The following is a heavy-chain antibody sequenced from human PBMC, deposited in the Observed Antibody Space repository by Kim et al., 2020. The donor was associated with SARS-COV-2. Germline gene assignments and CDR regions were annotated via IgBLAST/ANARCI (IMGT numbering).Heavy chain of an antibody. J-gene: IGHJ6*01. D-gene: IGHD3-10*01. CDR3: AKDIVMVRGVSISYYYYG. V-gene: IGHV3-30*18. CDR2: ISYDGSNK. CDR1: GFTFSSYG. Sequence: GRSLRLSCAASGFTFSSYGMHWVRQAPGKGLEWVAVISYDGSNKYYADSVKGRFTISRDNSKNTLYLQMNSLRAEDTAVYYCAKDIVMVRGVSISYYYYG.